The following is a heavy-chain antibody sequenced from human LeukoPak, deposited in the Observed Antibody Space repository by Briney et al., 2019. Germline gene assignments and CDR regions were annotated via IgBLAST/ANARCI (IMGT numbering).Heavy chain of an antibody. J-gene: IGHJ4*02. Sequence: ASVKVSCKASGYTFTSYGISWVRQAPGQGLEWMGWISAYNGNTNYAQKLQDRVTMTTDTSTSTAYMELRSLRSDDTAVYYCARVVKLWLREDYWGQGTLVTVSS. CDR3: ARVVKLWLREDY. D-gene: IGHD5-18*01. V-gene: IGHV1-18*01. CDR1: GYTFTSYG. CDR2: ISAYNGNT.